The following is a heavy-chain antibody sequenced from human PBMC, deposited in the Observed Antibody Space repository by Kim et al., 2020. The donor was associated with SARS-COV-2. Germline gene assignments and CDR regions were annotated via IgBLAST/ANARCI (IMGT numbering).Heavy chain of an antibody. CDR2: INPSGGST. CDR1: GYTFTSYY. CDR3: GVFGSAGGKNY. Sequence: ASVKGSCKASGYTFTSYYMHWVRQAPGQGLEWMGIINPSGGSTSYAQKFQGRVTMTRDTSTSTVYMELSSLSSEETAVYYCGVFGSAGGKNYWGQGTLVTVSS. V-gene: IGHV1-46*01. J-gene: IGHJ4*02. D-gene: IGHD2-8*01.